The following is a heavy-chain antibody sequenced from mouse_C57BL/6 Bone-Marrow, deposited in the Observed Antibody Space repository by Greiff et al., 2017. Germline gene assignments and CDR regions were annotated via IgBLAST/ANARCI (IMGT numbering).Heavy chain of an antibody. CDR1: GYTFTSYW. CDR3: ARPYYSNYWYVDV. D-gene: IGHD2-5*01. CDR2: LYPGSGST. V-gene: IGHV1-55*01. J-gene: IGHJ1*03. Sequence: VQLQQPGAVLVKPGASVKMSCKASGYTFTSYWITWVKQRPGQGLEWIGDLYPGSGSTNYNEKFKSKATLAVDTSSSTAYMQLSSLTAEDSAVYYCARPYYSNYWYVDVWGTGTTVTVAS.